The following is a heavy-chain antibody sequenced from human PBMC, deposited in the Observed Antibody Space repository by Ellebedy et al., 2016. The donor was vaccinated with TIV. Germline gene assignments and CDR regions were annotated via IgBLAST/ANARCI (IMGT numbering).Heavy chain of an antibody. CDR1: GFTFSTYG. D-gene: IGHD5-24*01. CDR2: ISHDGSNK. CDR3: ARDRGDGYNQIDY. V-gene: IGHV3-30-3*01. Sequence: GGSLRLXXAASGFTFSTYGIHWVRQTPGRGLESVAVISHDGSNKYYADSVKGRFTISRDNSNNTLYLQMNSLRDEDTALYYCARDRGDGYNQIDYWGQGTLVTVST. J-gene: IGHJ4*02.